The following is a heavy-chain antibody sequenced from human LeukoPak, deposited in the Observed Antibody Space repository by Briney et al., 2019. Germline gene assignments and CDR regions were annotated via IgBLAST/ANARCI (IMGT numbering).Heavy chain of an antibody. D-gene: IGHD3-10*01. CDR1: GFTFSSYA. CDR2: ISGSGGST. Sequence: GGSLRLSCAASGFTFSSYAMSWVRQAPGKGLEWVSAISGSGGSTYYADSVKGRFTISRDNSKNTLYLQMNSLRAEDTAVYYCAKNPLNYYGSGSPSAFDYWGQGTQVTVSS. V-gene: IGHV3-23*01. J-gene: IGHJ4*02. CDR3: AKNPLNYYGSGSPSAFDY.